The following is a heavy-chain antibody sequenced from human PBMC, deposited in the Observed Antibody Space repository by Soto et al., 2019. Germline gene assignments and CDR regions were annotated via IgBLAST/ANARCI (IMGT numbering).Heavy chain of an antibody. Sequence: QVQVVESGGGVVQPGRSLRLSCAASGFAFSNFGMHWVRQVPGKGLEWVAVIWHNGKNKDYADYAKGRFTISRDNSKNILYLEMNTLRAEDTAVYYCARDPGQDEAMDYWGQGTLVTVSS. J-gene: IGHJ4*02. CDR2: IWHNGKNK. CDR1: GFAFSNFG. V-gene: IGHV3-33*01. CDR3: ARDPGQDEAMDY.